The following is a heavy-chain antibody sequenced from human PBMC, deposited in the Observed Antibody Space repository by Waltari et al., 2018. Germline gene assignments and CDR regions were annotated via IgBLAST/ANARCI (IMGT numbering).Heavy chain of an antibody. V-gene: IGHV3-53*02. Sequence: VQLVETGGGLRQPGNALRRSCAAYGFPVRGHYKSWVRQAPVNGLEWVSVIYSGGNTYYADSVKGRFTISRDNSKNTVYLQMISPRVEDTAVYYCARESGGSGYFQYWGQGALVTVSS. D-gene: IGHD3-9*01. CDR1: GFPVRGHY. CDR2: IYSGGNT. CDR3: ARESGGSGYFQY. J-gene: IGHJ4*02.